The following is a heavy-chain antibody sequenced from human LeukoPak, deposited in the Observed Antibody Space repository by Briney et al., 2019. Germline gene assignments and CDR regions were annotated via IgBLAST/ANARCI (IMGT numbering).Heavy chain of an antibody. Sequence: PGGSLRLSCAASGFTFSSYEMNWVRQAPGKGLEWVSYISSSGSSIYYADSVKGRFTISRDNAKNSLYLQMNSLRAEDTAVYYCARDVPWYSSSWYYFDYWGQGTLVTVSS. D-gene: IGHD6-13*01. V-gene: IGHV3-48*03. CDR3: ARDVPWYSSSWYYFDY. CDR1: GFTFSSYE. J-gene: IGHJ4*02. CDR2: ISSSGSSI.